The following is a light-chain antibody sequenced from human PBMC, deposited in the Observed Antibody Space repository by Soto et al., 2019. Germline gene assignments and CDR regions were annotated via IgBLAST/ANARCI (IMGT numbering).Light chain of an antibody. CDR3: QQYNNGIT. V-gene: IGKV3-15*01. J-gene: IGKJ5*01. CDR1: QSIRNN. Sequence: ELVMTQSQATLSVSPGASATLSCRATQSIRNNLAWYQQKPGQAPRLLMYDASTRATGIPARFSGSGSGTEFTLTISALQSEDFAVDYCQQYNNGITFGQGTRLEIK. CDR2: DAS.